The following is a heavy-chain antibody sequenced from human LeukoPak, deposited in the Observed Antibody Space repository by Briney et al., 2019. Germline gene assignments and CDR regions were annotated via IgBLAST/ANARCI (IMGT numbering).Heavy chain of an antibody. CDR3: ATYFYGEYGSYYFDY. J-gene: IGHJ4*02. CDR1: GAFITNSHW. V-gene: IGHV4-4*02. Sequence: KTSETLSLTCAVSGAFITNSHWWSWARQPPGKGLEWIGEIYHSGTTSYNPSLQSRVTMSVDKSKNQFSLKLSSVTAADTAVYYCATYFYGEYGSYYFDYWGQGTLVTVSS. D-gene: IGHD4-17*01. CDR2: IYHSGTT.